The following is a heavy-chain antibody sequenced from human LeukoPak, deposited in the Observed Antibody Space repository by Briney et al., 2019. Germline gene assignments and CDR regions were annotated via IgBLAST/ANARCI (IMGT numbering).Heavy chain of an antibody. CDR1: GYTFTVYY. V-gene: IGHV1-2*02. CDR2: INPNSGGT. D-gene: IGHD2-2*01. J-gene: IGHJ5*02. Sequence: GASVNVSCKASGYTFTVYYMHCVRQAPGQGLEWMGWINPNSGGTNYAQKFQGRVTMTRDTSISTAYMELSRLRSDDTAVYYCARSSTLHDWFDPWGQGTLVTVSS. CDR3: ARSSTLHDWFDP.